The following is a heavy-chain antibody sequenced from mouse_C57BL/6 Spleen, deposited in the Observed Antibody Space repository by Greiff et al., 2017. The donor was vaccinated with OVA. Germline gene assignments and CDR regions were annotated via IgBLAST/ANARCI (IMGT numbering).Heavy chain of an antibody. CDR2: ITPNNGGT. J-gene: IGHJ4*01. D-gene: IGHD2-4*01. V-gene: IGHV1-18*01. Sequence: VQLQQSGPELVKPGASVKIPCKASGYTFTDYNMDWVKQSHGKSLEWIGDITPNNGGTIYNQKFKGKATLTVDKSSSTAYMELRSLTSEDTAVYYCALYDYPSYAMDDWGQGTSVTVSS. CDR1: GYTFTDYN. CDR3: ALYDYPSYAMDD.